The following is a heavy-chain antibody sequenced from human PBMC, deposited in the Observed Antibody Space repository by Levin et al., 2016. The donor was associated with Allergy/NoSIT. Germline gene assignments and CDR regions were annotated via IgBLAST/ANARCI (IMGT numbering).Heavy chain of an antibody. CDR3: ARGGIAAAGNYYYYMDV. Sequence: WVRQAPGQGLEWMGIINPSGGSTSYAQKFQGRVTMTRDTSTSTVYMELSSLRSEDTAVYYCARGGIAAAGNYYYYMDVWGKGTTVTVSS. V-gene: IGHV1-46*01. J-gene: IGHJ6*03. CDR2: INPSGGST. D-gene: IGHD6-13*01.